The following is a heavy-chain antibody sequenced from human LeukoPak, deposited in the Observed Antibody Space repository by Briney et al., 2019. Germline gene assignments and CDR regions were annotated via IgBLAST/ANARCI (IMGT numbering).Heavy chain of an antibody. J-gene: IGHJ5*02. Sequence: GSLRLSCAASGFTVSSNYMSWIRQPPGKGLEWIGYIHHSGSTNYNPSLKSRATISVDTSKNQFSLKLSSVTAADTAVYYCARDEGTWWFDPWGQGTPVTVSS. CDR3: ARDEGTWWFDP. CDR2: IHHSGST. CDR1: GFTVSSNY. D-gene: IGHD3-10*01. V-gene: IGHV4-59*02.